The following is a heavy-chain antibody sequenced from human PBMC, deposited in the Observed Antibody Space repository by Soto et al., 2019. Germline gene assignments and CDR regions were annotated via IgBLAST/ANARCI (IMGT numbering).Heavy chain of an antibody. CDR1: GFTFSSYG. CDR2: IWYDGSNK. Sequence: QVQLVESGGGVVQPGRSLRLSCAASGFTFSSYGMHWVRQAPGKGLEWVAVIWYDGSNKYYADSVKGRFTISRDNSKNTLYLQMNSLRAEDTAVYYCARDLDYYGSGSYYSPHYYYYGMDVWGQGTTVTVSS. CDR3: ARDLDYYGSGSYYSPHYYYYGMDV. J-gene: IGHJ6*02. D-gene: IGHD3-10*01. V-gene: IGHV3-33*01.